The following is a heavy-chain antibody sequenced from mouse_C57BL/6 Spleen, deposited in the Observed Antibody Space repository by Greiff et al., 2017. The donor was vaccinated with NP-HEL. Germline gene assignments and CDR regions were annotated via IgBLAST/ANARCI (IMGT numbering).Heavy chain of an antibody. J-gene: IGHJ2*01. CDR2: ISGGGGNT. CDR3: ARHAGTTVPDY. D-gene: IGHD1-1*01. Sequence: EVMLVESGGGLVKPGGSLKLSCAASGFTFSSYTMSWVRQTPEKRLEWVATISGGGGNTYYPDSVKGRFTISRDNAKNTLYLQMSSLRSEDTALYYCARHAGTTVPDYWGQGTTLTVSS. V-gene: IGHV5-9*01. CDR1: GFTFSSYT.